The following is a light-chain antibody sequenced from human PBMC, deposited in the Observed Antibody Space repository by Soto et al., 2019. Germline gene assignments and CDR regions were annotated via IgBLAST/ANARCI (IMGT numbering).Light chain of an antibody. CDR1: QSVLYSPNNKNY. V-gene: IGKV4-1*01. J-gene: IGKJ1*01. CDR3: QQYYSTPQT. Sequence: DIVMTQSPDSLAVSLGERATINCKSSQSVLYSPNNKNYLAWYEQKPGQSPKLLIYWASTREFGVPDRFSGSGSGTDFTLTISSLQAEDVAVYYCQQYYSTPQTFGQGTKVDIK. CDR2: WAS.